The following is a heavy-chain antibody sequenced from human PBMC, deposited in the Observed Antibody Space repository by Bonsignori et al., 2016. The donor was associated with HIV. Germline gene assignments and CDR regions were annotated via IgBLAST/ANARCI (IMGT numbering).Heavy chain of an antibody. J-gene: IGHJ3*02. V-gene: IGHV3-74*01. CDR2: INGDGSNT. D-gene: IGHD4/OR15-4a*01. CDR3: TSDGVLRPHSAFDI. Sequence: EVKLVESGGGLVQPGGSLRLSCEASGFTFSNFWMHWVRQGPGEGLMWVSQINGDGSNTNYADSVRGRFTISRDNAKNMLYLQMNSLRGDDTAVYYCTSDGVLRPHSAFDIWGQGAMVTV. CDR1: GFTFSNFW.